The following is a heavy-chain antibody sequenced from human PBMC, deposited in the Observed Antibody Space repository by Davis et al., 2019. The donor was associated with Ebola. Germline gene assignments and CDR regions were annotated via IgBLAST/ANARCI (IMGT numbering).Heavy chain of an antibody. Sequence: GESLKISCAASGFTFSSYSMNWVRQAPGKGLEWVSYISSSSSTIYYADSVKGRFTISRDNAKNSLYLQMNSLRDEDTAVYYCARRVSHYYDSDHDAFDIWGQGTMVTVSS. V-gene: IGHV3-48*02. CDR3: ARRVSHYYDSDHDAFDI. CDR2: ISSSSSTI. J-gene: IGHJ3*02. CDR1: GFTFSSYS. D-gene: IGHD3-22*01.